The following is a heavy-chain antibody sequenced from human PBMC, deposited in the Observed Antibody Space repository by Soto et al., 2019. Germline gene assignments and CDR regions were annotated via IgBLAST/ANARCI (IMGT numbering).Heavy chain of an antibody. D-gene: IGHD2-2*01. CDR3: ASARYCSSTSCQEGNNWFDP. V-gene: IGHV4-59*01. Sequence: SETLSLTCTVSGGSISSYYWSWIRQPPGTGLEWIGYIYYSGSTNYNPSLKSRVTISVDTSKNQFSLKLSSVTAADTAVYYCASARYCSSTSCQEGNNWFDPWGQGTLVTVS. J-gene: IGHJ5*02. CDR1: GGSISSYY. CDR2: IYYSGST.